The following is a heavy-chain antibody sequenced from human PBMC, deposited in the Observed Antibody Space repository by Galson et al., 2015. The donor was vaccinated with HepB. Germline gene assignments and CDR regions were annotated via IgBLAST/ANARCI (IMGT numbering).Heavy chain of an antibody. J-gene: IGHJ5*02. CDR3: ARGASGYNSGWTRQWFDP. CDR1: GYTFTSYY. Sequence: SVKVSCKASGYTFTSYYMHWVRQAPGQGLEWMGIINPSGGTTSYAQKLQGRVTMTRDTSTSTVYMELSSLRSEDTAVYYCARGASGYNSGWTRQWFDPWGQGTLVTVSS. V-gene: IGHV1-46*04. D-gene: IGHD6-19*01. CDR2: INPSGGTT.